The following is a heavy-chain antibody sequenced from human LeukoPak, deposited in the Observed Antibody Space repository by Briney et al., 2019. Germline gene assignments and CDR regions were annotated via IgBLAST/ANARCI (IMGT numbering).Heavy chain of an antibody. J-gene: IGHJ4*02. D-gene: IGHD3-22*01. CDR2: IIPIFGTA. Sequence: SVKVSCKASGGTLTSYAISWVRQAPGQGLEWMGGIIPIFGTANYAQKFQGRVTITTDESTSTAYMELSSLRSEDTAVYYCARAFLYDSSGYTPGFDYWGQGTLVTVSS. CDR3: ARAFLYDSSGYTPGFDY. V-gene: IGHV1-69*05. CDR1: GGTLTSYA.